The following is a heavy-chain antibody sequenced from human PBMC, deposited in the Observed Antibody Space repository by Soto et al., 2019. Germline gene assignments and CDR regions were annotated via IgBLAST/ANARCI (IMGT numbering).Heavy chain of an antibody. CDR1: GGSISSYY. CDR2: IYYSGST. D-gene: IGHD4-17*01. Sequence: SETLSLTCTVSGGSISSYYWSWIQQPPGKGLEWIGYIYYSGSTNYNPSLKSRVTISVDTSKNQFSLKLSSVTAADTAVYYCARSLTTVTTIYYYYMDVWGKGTTVTVSS. CDR3: ARSLTTVTTIYYYYMDV. J-gene: IGHJ6*03. V-gene: IGHV4-59*08.